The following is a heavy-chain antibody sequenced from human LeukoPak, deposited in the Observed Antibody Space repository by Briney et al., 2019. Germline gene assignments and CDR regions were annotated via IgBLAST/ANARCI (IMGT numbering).Heavy chain of an antibody. CDR1: GFTFGSYG. CDR2: ISYDGSNK. D-gene: IGHD1-26*01. CDR3: AKDKVGATTGGYYFDY. J-gene: IGHJ4*02. Sequence: GGSLRLSCAASGFTFGSYGMHWVRQAPGKGLEWVAVISYDGSNKYYADSVKGRFTISRDNSKNTLYLQMNSLRAEDTAVYYCAKDKVGATTGGYYFDYWGQGTLVTVSS. V-gene: IGHV3-30*18.